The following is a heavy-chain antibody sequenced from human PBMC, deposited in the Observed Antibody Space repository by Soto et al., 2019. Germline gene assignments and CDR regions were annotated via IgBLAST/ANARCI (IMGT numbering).Heavy chain of an antibody. CDR2: IWYDGSNA. Sequence: GGSLRLSCAASGFSFSDYGMHWVRQAPGKGLEWVALIWYDGSNAFYADSVRGRFTISRDNSKNTLFLQMNSLRAEDTAVYYCARGPDFWTAFYTDWGQGTLVTVSS. V-gene: IGHV3-33*01. J-gene: IGHJ4*02. CDR3: ARGPDFWTAFYTD. CDR1: GFSFSDYG. D-gene: IGHD3-3*01.